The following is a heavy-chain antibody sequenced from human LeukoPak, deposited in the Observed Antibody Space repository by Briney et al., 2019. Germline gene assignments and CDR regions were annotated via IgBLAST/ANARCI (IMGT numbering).Heavy chain of an antibody. Sequence: PGGSLRLSCVASGFTLSDHWMYWVRQGPCRGLAHVSRVESDASRTTYADSVKGRFTISRDDAKNTMYLQMNSLRVEDTAVYYCVKGGHKLDIQTTHYYYGLDVWGQGTTVAVS. CDR3: VKGGHKLDIQTTHYYYGLDV. J-gene: IGHJ6*02. V-gene: IGHV3-74*03. CDR1: GFTLSDHW. D-gene: IGHD5-12*01. CDR2: VESDASRT.